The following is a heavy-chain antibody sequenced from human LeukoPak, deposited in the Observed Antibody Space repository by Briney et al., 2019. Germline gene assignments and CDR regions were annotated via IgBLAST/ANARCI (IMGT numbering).Heavy chain of an antibody. D-gene: IGHD3-10*01. CDR2: FDPEDGET. CDR3: ATDVTKVRAILHY. J-gene: IGHJ4*02. CDR1: GYTLTELS. Sequence: ASVKVSRKVSGYTLTELSMHWVRQAPGKGLEWMGGFDPEDGETIYAQKFQGRVTMTEDTSTDTAYMELSSLSSEDTAVYYCATDVTKVRAILHYWGQGTLVTVSS. V-gene: IGHV1-24*01.